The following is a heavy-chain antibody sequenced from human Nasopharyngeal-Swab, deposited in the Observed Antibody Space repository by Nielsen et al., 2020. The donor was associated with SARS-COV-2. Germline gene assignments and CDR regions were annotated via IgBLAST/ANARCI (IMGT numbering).Heavy chain of an antibody. CDR1: ACICSSNY. V-gene: IGHV1-46*01. J-gene: IGHJ6*02. Sequence: QVSCYAAACICSSNYVHRWLHAPPQERVWMGIINPSGGSTSYAQKFQGRVTMTRDTSTSTVYMELSSLRSEDTAVYYCARVGWGDPPSGSYSYYYYGMDVWGQGTTVTVSS. CDR2: INPSGGST. CDR3: ARVGWGDPPSGSYSYYYYGMDV. D-gene: IGHD1-26*01.